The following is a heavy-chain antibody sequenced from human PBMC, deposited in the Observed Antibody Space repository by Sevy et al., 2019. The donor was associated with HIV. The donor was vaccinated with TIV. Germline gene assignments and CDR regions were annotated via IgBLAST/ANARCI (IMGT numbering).Heavy chain of an antibody. CDR3: ARVSSFYYDRGYYYAMDV. V-gene: IGHV3-7*01. D-gene: IGHD3-22*01. J-gene: IGHJ6*02. CDR2: INQDGGEK. Sequence: GGSLRLSCAASRFTFSSYWMSWVRQAPGKGLEWVANINQDGGEKYHLDSVKGRFTISRDNAKNSLYLQMNSLIAEDSAVYFCARVSSFYYDRGYYYAMDVWGQGTTVTVSS. CDR1: RFTFSSYW.